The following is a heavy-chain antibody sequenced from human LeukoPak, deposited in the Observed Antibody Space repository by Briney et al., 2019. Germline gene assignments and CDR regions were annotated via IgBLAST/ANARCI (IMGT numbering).Heavy chain of an antibody. CDR2: IYTSGST. V-gene: IGHV4-4*07. J-gene: IGHJ4*02. CDR3: ARWRDDYFDY. CDR1: GGPISSYY. Sequence: SETLSLTCTVSGGPISSYYWSWIRQPAGKGLEWIGRIYTSGSTNFSPSLKSRVTMSVDTSKNQFSLKLSSVTAADTAVYYCARWRDDYFDYWGQGTLVTVSS.